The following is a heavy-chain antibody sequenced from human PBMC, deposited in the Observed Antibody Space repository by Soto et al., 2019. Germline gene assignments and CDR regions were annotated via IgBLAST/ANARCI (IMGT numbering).Heavy chain of an antibody. CDR2: IYHSGST. Sequence: SETLSLTCTVSGYSISSGYYWGWIRQPPGKGLEWIGSIYHSGSTYYNPSLKSRVTISVDTSKNQFSLKLSSVTAADTAVYYCARTGEPREVKYFDYWGQGTLVTVSS. J-gene: IGHJ4*02. V-gene: IGHV4-38-2*02. CDR3: ARTGEPREVKYFDY. D-gene: IGHD3-16*01. CDR1: GYSISSGYY.